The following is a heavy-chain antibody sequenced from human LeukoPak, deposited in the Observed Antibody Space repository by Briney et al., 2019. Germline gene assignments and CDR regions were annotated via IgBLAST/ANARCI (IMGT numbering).Heavy chain of an antibody. CDR1: GGSISISY. CDR2: IYYSGST. CDR3: ARGRGYNYNLYYFDY. Sequence: SETPSLTCTVSGGSISISYWSWIRQPPGKGLEWIGYIYYSGSTNYNPSLKSRVTISVDTSKNQFSLKLSSVTAADTAVYYCARGRGYNYNLYYFDYWGQGTLVTVSS. D-gene: IGHD5-24*01. J-gene: IGHJ4*02. V-gene: IGHV4-59*01.